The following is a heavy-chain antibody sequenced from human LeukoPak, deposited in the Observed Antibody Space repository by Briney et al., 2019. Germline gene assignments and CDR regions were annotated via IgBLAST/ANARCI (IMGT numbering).Heavy chain of an antibody. CDR3: ARGDYDYVWGSYRDDY. CDR1: GYTFTGYY. V-gene: IGHV1-2*06. J-gene: IGHJ4*02. D-gene: IGHD3-16*02. Sequence: ASVKVSCKASGYTFTGYYMHWMRQAPGQGREWMGRINPNSGGTNYAPKSQGRVTITKDTSISTAYMELSRLRSDDTAVYYCARGDYDYVWGSYRDDYWGQGTLVTVSS. CDR2: INPNSGGT.